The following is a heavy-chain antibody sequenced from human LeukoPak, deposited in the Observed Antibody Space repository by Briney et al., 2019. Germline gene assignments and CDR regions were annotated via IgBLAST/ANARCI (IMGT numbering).Heavy chain of an antibody. Sequence: PSETLSLTCAVYGGSFSGYYWSWIRQPPGKGLEWIGEINHSGSSNYSPSLKSRVTISVDTSKNQFSLKLSSVTAADAAVYYCARHGEPDFDYWGQGTLVTVSS. V-gene: IGHV4-34*01. CDR3: ARHGEPDFDY. J-gene: IGHJ4*02. CDR2: INHSGSS. D-gene: IGHD1-14*01. CDR1: GGSFSGYY.